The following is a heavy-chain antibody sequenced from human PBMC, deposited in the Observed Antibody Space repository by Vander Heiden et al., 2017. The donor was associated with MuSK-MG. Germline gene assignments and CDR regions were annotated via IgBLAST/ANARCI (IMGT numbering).Heavy chain of an antibody. J-gene: IGHJ6*03. CDR2: ISSSSSSI. V-gene: IGHV3-21*01. CDR3: ARVGCTSTSCYPYYYMDV. D-gene: IGHD2-2*01. Sequence: EVQLVESGGGLVKPGGSLRLSCAASGFTFSRYNMNWVRQAPGKGLEWVSSISSSSSSIYYTDSVKGRFTVSRDNAKNSLYLQMNSLRAEDTAVYYCARVGCTSTSCYPYYYMDVWGEGTTVDLSS. CDR1: GFTFSRYN.